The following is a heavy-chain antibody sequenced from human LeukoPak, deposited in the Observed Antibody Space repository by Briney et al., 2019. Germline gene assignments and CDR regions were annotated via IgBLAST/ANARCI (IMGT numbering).Heavy chain of an antibody. CDR3: AKDDSPNSSGWYGVFDY. D-gene: IGHD6-19*01. J-gene: IGHJ4*02. CDR2: ISWNSGSI. CDR1: GFTFDDCA. Sequence: GRSLRLSCAASGFTFDDCAMHWVRQAPGKGLEWVSGISWNSGSIGYADSVKGRFTISRDNAKNSLYLQMNSLRAEDTALYYCAKDDSPNSSGWYGVFDYWGQGTLVTVSS. V-gene: IGHV3-9*01.